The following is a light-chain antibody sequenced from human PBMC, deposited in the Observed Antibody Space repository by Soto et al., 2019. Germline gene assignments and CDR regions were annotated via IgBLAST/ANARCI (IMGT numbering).Light chain of an antibody. J-gene: IGLJ3*02. Sequence: QSVLTQPPSASGSPGQSVTFSCTGTSSDVGAYNFVSWYQQHPGRAPKLVVYEVNKRPSGVPDRFSGSKSGNTASLTVSGLQAEDEADYFCSSYAGSIFWLFGGGTKLTVL. V-gene: IGLV2-8*01. CDR1: SSDVGAYNF. CDR3: SSYAGSIFWL. CDR2: EVN.